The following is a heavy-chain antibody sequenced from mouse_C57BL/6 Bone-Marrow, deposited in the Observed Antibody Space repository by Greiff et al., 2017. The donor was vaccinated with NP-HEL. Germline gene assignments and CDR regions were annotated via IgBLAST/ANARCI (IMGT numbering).Heavy chain of an antibody. J-gene: IGHJ1*03. CDR1: GFSLTSYG. CDR3: AKNGYYPYWYFDV. V-gene: IGHV2-5*01. Sequence: QVQLKESGPGLVQPSQSLSITCTVSGFSLTSYGVHWVRQSPGKGLEWLGVIWRGGSTDYNAAFMSRLSITKDNSKSQVFFKMNSLQADDTAIYYCAKNGYYPYWYFDVWGTGTTVTVSS. CDR2: IWRGGST. D-gene: IGHD2-3*01.